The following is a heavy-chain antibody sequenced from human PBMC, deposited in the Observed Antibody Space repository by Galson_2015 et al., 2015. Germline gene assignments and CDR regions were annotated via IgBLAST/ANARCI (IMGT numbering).Heavy chain of an antibody. CDR3: ARDVGITIFGVVNWFDP. J-gene: IGHJ5*02. V-gene: IGHV3-48*03. D-gene: IGHD3-3*01. CDR2: ISSSGSTI. CDR1: GFTFSSYE. Sequence: SLRLSCAASGFTFSSYEMNWVRQAPGKGLEWVSYISSSGSTIYYADSVKGRFTISRDNAKNSLYLQMNSLRAEDTAVYYCARDVGITIFGVVNWFDPWGQGTLVTVSS.